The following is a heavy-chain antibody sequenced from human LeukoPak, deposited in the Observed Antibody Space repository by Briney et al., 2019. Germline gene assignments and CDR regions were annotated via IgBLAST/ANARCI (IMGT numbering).Heavy chain of an antibody. Sequence: GGSLRLFCAASGFIFDDYGMSWVRQAPGKGLEWVSGINWNGGSTVYVDSVKGRFNIYRDNAKNSLYLQMNSLRAEDTALYYCARVRYCSSTSCYFSACDIWGQGTMVTVSS. CDR3: ARVRYCSSTSCYFSACDI. CDR1: GFIFDDYG. D-gene: IGHD2-2*01. CDR2: INWNGGST. V-gene: IGHV3-20*04. J-gene: IGHJ3*02.